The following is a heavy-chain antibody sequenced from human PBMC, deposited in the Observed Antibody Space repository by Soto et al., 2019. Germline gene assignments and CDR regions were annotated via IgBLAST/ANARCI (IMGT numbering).Heavy chain of an antibody. CDR1: GFTFSSYS. J-gene: IGHJ4*02. CDR3: ARDYEYWSGYYKGFDY. V-gene: IGHV3-48*02. CDR2: ISSSSSSI. Sequence: EVQLVESGGGLVQPGGSLRLSCAASGFTFSSYSMNWVRQAPGKGLEWVSYISSSSSSIYYADSVKGRFTISRDNAKNSLYLQMNSLRDEDMAVYYCARDYEYWSGYYKGFDYWGQGTLVTVSS. D-gene: IGHD3-3*01.